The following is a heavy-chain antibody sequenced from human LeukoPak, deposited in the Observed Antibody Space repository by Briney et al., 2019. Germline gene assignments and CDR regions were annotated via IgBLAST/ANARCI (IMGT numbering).Heavy chain of an antibody. CDR3: ASYAKDIVVLPAASIYWYFDL. CDR1: GVSISSSSYY. V-gene: IGHV4-39*07. CDR2: IYYSGST. J-gene: IGHJ2*01. Sequence: SETLSLTCTVSGVSISSSSYYWGWIRQPPGKGLEWIGTIYYSGSTYYNPSLKSRVTISVDTSKNQFSLKLSSVTAADTAVYYCASYAKDIVVLPAASIYWYFDLWGRGTLVTVSS. D-gene: IGHD2-2*01.